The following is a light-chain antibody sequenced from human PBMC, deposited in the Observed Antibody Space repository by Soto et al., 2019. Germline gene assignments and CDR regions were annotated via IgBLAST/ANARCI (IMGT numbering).Light chain of an antibody. V-gene: IGLV3-21*02. CDR1: DIGSKS. J-gene: IGLJ2*01. CDR3: QVWDITSDHVV. Sequence: SYELTQPPSVSVAPGQTAKMTCAGTDIGSKSVHWYQKRPGQAPVLVVYDDTDRPSGIPERFSGSNSGSTAALTITRVEAGDEADYFCQVWDITSDHVVFGGGTQLTVL. CDR2: DDT.